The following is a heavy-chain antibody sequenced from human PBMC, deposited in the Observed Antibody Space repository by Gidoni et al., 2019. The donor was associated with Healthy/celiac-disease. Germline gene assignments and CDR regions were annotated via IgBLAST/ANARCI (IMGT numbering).Heavy chain of an antibody. Sequence: QVQLQQCGAGLLKHPETLSPTCAVSGMSFSGCYWSSIRQRPGKGLEWFGEINHSGSTKYNPSLKSRVTISVDTSKNQFSLKLSSVTAADTAVYYWARGIASAAYYYYYYTDVWGKGTTVTVS. V-gene: IGHV4-34*01. CDR3: ARGIASAAYYYYYYTDV. CDR2: INHSGST. D-gene: IGHD6-13*01. CDR1: GMSFSGCY. J-gene: IGHJ6*03.